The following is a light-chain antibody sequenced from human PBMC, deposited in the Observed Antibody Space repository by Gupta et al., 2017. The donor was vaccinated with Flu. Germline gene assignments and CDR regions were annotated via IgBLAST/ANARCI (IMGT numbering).Light chain of an antibody. Sequence: QSVLTQPPSASGTPGQRVTISCSGRSSNIGSNTVNWYQQLPGTAPKLRIESNNQRPSGVPDRLAGSKSGTYASRPTLGLQSEEEAYYYWDAWADCINGVVFGGGTKLTVI. CDR1: SSNIGSNT. CDR3: DAWADCINGVV. J-gene: IGLJ2*01. V-gene: IGLV1-44*01. CDR2: SNN.